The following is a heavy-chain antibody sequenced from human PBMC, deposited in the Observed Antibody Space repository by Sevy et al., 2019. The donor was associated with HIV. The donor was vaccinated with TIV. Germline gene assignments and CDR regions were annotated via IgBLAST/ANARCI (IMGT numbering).Heavy chain of an antibody. D-gene: IGHD3-16*01. J-gene: IGHJ4*02. CDR2: ISGSGDST. Sequence: GGSLRLSCAASAFSFNTYAMSWVRRAPGKGPEWVSTISGSGDSTFYSNSVKGRFTISRDNSKNTLYLQMNSLRAEDTAVYYCAKPRGSFYFDYWGQGTLVTVSS. CDR1: AFSFNTYA. V-gene: IGHV3-23*01. CDR3: AKPRGSFYFDY.